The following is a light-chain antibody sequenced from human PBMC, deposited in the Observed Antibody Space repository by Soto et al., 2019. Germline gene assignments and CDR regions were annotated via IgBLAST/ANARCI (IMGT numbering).Light chain of an antibody. CDR3: QHYNSYSEA. V-gene: IGKV1-5*01. J-gene: IGKJ1*01. CDR2: DAS. CDR1: QLISGW. Sequence: IQLTQSPSTLSACVGDIFTITCRASQLISGWLAWYQQRPGKAPKLLIFDASPLARGAPSRFSGSGSGTEFTLTISSLQPDDFATYYCQHYNSYSEAFGQGTKVDIK.